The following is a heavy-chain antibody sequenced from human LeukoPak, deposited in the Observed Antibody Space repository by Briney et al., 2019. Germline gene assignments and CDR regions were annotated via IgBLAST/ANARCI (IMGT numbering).Heavy chain of an antibody. Sequence: SETLSLTCTVSGVSIGSSSFCWGCIRQPPGKGLEWFGSVEYSYTTYYNPSLKSRVTISVGTSSNQFSPKLSSVTAADTAVYYCARHVKYYDGSGYPNLGGPIGDWGQGTLIIVSS. J-gene: IGHJ4*02. CDR3: ARHVKYYDGSGYPNLGGPIGD. D-gene: IGHD3-22*01. CDR1: GVSIGSSSFC. CDR2: VEYSYTT. V-gene: IGHV4-39*01.